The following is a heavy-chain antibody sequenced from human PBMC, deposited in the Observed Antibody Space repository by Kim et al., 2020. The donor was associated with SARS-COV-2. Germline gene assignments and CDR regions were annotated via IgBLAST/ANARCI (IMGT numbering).Heavy chain of an antibody. D-gene: IGHD3-22*01. CDR1: GESFSGYY. V-gene: IGHV4-34*01. CDR3: ARGRVTMRVVVIAHFYYYYMDV. CDR2: INYSGST. J-gene: IGHJ6*03. Sequence: SETLSLTCAVYGESFSGYYWSWVRQPPGKGLEWIGEINYSGSTNYNPSPKSRVTISVGTYQNQYPLMLSTVTAADTAVYYCARGRVTMRVVVIAHFYYYYMDVWGKETTVTVSS.